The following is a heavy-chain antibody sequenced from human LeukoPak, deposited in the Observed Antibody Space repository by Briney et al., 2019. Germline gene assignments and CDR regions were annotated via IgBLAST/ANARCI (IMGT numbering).Heavy chain of an antibody. D-gene: IGHD3-22*01. CDR2: IRQDGSEK. Sequence: PGGSLRLSCAASGFTFSSYWMSWVRQAPGKGLEWVANIRQDGSEKYYVDSVKGRFTISRDNAKNSLYLQMNSLRAEDTAVYYRARYYDSSGFGAFDIWGQGTMVTVSS. V-gene: IGHV3-7*01. CDR1: GFTFSSYW. CDR3: ARYYDSSGFGAFDI. J-gene: IGHJ3*02.